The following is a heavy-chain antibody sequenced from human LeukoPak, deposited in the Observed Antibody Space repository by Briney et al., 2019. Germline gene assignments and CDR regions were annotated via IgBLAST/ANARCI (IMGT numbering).Heavy chain of an antibody. D-gene: IGHD2-21*01. V-gene: IGHV7-4-1*02. CDR2: INTNTGNP. J-gene: IGHJ4*02. CDR1: GYTFTSYA. CDR3: ARVGGVLLPDY. Sequence: GTSVKVSCKASGYTFTSYAMNWVRQAPGQGLEWMGWINTNTGNPTYAQGFTGRFVFSLDTPVNTAYLQISSLKAEDTAVYYCARVGGVLLPDYWGQGTLVTVSS.